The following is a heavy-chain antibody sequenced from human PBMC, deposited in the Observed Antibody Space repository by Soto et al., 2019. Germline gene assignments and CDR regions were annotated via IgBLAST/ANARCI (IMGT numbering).Heavy chain of an antibody. CDR2: ISGSGGST. CDR1: GFTFSSYA. J-gene: IGHJ6*02. Sequence: PGGSLRLSCAASGFTFSSYAMSWVRQAPGKGLEWVSAISGSGGSTYYADSVKGRFTISRDNSKNTLYLQMNSLRAEDTAVYYCAKGISAYLYYYGMDVWGQGTTVTVSS. V-gene: IGHV3-23*01. D-gene: IGHD1-20*01. CDR3: AKGISAYLYYYGMDV.